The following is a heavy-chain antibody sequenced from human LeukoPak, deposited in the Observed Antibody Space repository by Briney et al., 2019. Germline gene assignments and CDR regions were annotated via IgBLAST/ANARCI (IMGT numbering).Heavy chain of an antibody. CDR3: ARESRDGYNFDY. V-gene: IGHV3-53*01. CDR1: GFTVSSNY. CDR2: IYSGGST. D-gene: IGHD5-24*01. Sequence: GGSLRLSCAASGFTVSSNYMSWVRQAPGKGLEWVSVIYSGGSTYYADSVKGRFTISRDNSKNTLYLQMNSLRAEDTAVYICARESRDGYNFDYWGQGTLVTVSS. J-gene: IGHJ4*02.